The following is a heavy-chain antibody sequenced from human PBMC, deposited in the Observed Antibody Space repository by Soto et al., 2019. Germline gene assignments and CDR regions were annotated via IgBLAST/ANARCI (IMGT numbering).Heavy chain of an antibody. J-gene: IGHJ6*02. CDR3: AKTKQWLVKDYDFGMDV. CDR2: ISGSGVAT. V-gene: IGHV3-23*01. Sequence: GGSLEVRCVSPGGRFSVYAMNWVGQAPGKGLDLVSGISGSGVATYYADSVKGRFTISRDNSKNTLFLQMNSLRADDTAVYYCAKTKQWLVKDYDFGMDVWGQGTTVTVSS. D-gene: IGHD6-19*01. CDR1: GGRFSVYA.